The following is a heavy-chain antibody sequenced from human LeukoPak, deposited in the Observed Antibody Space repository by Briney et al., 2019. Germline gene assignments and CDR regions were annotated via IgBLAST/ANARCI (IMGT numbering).Heavy chain of an antibody. CDR1: GGSISSYY. CDR2: IYYSGST. D-gene: IGHD3-10*01. Sequence: SETLSLTCTVSGGSISSYYWSWIRQPPGKGLEWIGYIYYSGSTNYNPSLKSRVTISVDTSKNQFSLKLSSVTAADTAVYYCARSVSVGTYYFDYWGQGTLVTVSS. V-gene: IGHV4-59*01. CDR3: ARSVSVGTYYFDY. J-gene: IGHJ4*02.